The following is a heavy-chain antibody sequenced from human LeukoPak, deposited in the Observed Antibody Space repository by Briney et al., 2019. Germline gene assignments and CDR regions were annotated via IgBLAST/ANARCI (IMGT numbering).Heavy chain of an antibody. D-gene: IGHD6-19*01. CDR3: VKAIAVAGTGDYFDY. V-gene: IGHV3-64D*09. Sequence: GGSLRLSCSASGFTFSSYAMHWVRQAPGKGLEYASAISSNGGSTYYADSVKGRFTISRDNSKNTLYLQMSSLGAEDTAVYYCVKAIAVAGTGDYFDYWGQGTLVTVSS. J-gene: IGHJ4*02. CDR2: ISSNGGST. CDR1: GFTFSSYA.